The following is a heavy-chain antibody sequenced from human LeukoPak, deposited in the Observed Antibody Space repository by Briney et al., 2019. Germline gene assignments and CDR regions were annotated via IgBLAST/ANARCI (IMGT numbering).Heavy chain of an antibody. D-gene: IGHD5-24*01. Sequence: GASVKVSCEASGYTFTSYGISWVRQAPGQGLERMGWISAYNGNTNYAQKLQGRVTMTTDTSTSTAYMELRSLRSEDTAVYYCARDNSVRDEAWWFNPWGQGTLVTVSS. V-gene: IGHV1-18*01. J-gene: IGHJ5*02. CDR1: GYTFTSYG. CDR2: ISAYNGNT. CDR3: ARDNSVRDEAWWFNP.